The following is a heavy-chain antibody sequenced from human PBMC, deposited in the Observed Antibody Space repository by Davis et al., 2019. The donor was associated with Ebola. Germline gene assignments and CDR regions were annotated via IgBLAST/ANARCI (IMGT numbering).Heavy chain of an antibody. CDR3: ARVGYRSSPDFWWFDP. J-gene: IGHJ5*02. V-gene: IGHV4-34*01. CDR2: INHSGST. D-gene: IGHD6-13*01. Sequence: SETLSLTCAVYVGSFSGYYWSWIRQPPGKGLEWIAEINHSGSTNYNPSLKSRVTISVDTSKNQFSLKLSSVTAADTAVYYCARVGYRSSPDFWWFDPWGQGTLVTVSS. CDR1: VGSFSGYY.